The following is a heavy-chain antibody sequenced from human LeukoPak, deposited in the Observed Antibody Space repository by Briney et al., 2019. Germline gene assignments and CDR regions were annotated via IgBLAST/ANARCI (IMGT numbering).Heavy chain of an antibody. D-gene: IGHD1-26*01. Sequence: GGSLRLSCAASGFTFSSYWMHWVRQAPGKGLVWVSRINSDGSSTSYAGSVKGRFTISRDNAKNTLYPQMNSLRAEDTAVYYCARDRGIVGAMSYFDYWGQGTLVTVSS. CDR3: ARDRGIVGAMSYFDY. CDR2: INSDGSST. CDR1: GFTFSSYW. J-gene: IGHJ4*02. V-gene: IGHV3-74*01.